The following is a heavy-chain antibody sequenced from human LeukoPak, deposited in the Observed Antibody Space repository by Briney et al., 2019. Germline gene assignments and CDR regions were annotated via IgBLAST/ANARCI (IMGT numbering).Heavy chain of an antibody. CDR1: GYTFTGYY. V-gene: IGHV1-2*02. CDR2: INPNSGGT. D-gene: IGHD3-10*01. Sequence: ASVKVSCKASGYTFTGYYMHWVRQAPGQGLEWMGWINPNSGGTIYAQKFQGRVTMTRDTSISTAYMELSRLRSDDTAVYYCASPSGDYYYYYGMDVWGQGTTVTVSS. CDR3: ASPSGDYYYYYGMDV. J-gene: IGHJ6*02.